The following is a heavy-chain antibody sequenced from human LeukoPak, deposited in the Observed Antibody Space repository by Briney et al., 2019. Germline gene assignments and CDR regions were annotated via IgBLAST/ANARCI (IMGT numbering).Heavy chain of an antibody. D-gene: IGHD3-10*01. CDR2: IYYSGST. CDR1: GGSISSGGYY. J-gene: IGHJ4*02. Sequence: SQTLSLTCTVSGGSISSGGYYWSWIRQHPGKGLEWIGHIYYSGSTYYNPSLTSRVTMSVDTSKNQFSLKLSSVTAADTAVYYCARRTYYYGSGRQYYFDYWGQGTLVTVSS. V-gene: IGHV4-31*03. CDR3: ARRTYYYGSGRQYYFDY.